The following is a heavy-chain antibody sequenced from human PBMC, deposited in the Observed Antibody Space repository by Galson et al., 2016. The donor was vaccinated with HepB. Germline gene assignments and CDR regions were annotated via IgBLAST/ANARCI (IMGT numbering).Heavy chain of an antibody. J-gene: IGHJ4*02. Sequence: SLRLSCAASGFTFSSYGMSWVRQAPGKGLEWVSGISGSGGSTYYADSVKSRFTISRDNSNNTQYLEMNSLRDEDTAVYYCAKVRPYSSSWPYFDYWGQGTLATVSS. CDR2: ISGSGGST. CDR1: GFTFSSYG. D-gene: IGHD6-13*01. CDR3: AKVRPYSSSWPYFDY. V-gene: IGHV3-23*01.